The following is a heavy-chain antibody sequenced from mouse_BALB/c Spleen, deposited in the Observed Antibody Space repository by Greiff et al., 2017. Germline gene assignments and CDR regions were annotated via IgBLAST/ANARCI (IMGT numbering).Heavy chain of an antibody. D-gene: IGHD2-12*01. V-gene: IGHV5-6-5*01. CDR1: GFTFSSYA. CDR2: ISSGGST. CDR3: ARGLRRWYFDV. J-gene: IGHJ1*01. Sequence: EVKLVESGGGLVKPGGSLKLSCAASGFTFSSYAMSWVRQTPEKRLEWVASISSGGSTYYPDSVKGRFTISRDNARNILYLQMSSLRSEDTAMYYCARGLRRWYFDVWGEGTTVTVSS.